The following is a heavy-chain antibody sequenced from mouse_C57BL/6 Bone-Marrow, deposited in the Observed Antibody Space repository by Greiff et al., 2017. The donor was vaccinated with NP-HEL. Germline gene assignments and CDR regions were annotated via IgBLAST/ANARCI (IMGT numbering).Heavy chain of an antibody. D-gene: IGHD3-2*02. CDR1: GYTFTSYG. J-gene: IGHJ3*01. Sequence: QVQLKESGAELARPGASVKLSCKASGYTFTSYGISWVKQSTGQGLEWIGEIYPRSGNTYYNEKFKGKATLTADKSSSTAYMELRSLTSEDSAVYFCARAAHATAWFAYWGQGTLVTVSA. V-gene: IGHV1-81*01. CDR2: IYPRSGNT. CDR3: ARAAHATAWFAY.